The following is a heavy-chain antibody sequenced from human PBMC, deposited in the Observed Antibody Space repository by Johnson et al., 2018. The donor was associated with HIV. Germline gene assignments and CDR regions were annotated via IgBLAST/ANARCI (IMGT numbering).Heavy chain of an antibody. CDR1: GFTFSSYG. Sequence: QVHLVESGGGVVQPGRSLRLSCAASGFTFSSYGMHWVRQAPGKGLEWVALIWYDGTNKYYADSVKGRFTISRDNSKNTLYLQMNSLRAEDTAVYYCAREKASEFRELLHKKDASDIWGQGTMVTVSS. V-gene: IGHV3-33*01. D-gene: IGHD3-10*01. CDR3: AREKASEFRELLHKKDASDI. J-gene: IGHJ3*02. CDR2: IWYDGTNK.